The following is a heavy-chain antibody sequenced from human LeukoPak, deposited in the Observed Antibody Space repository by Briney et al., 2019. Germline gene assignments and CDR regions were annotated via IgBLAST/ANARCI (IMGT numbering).Heavy chain of an antibody. CDR2: TYYGDNT. CDR1: GFTVSSNY. D-gene: IGHD3-22*01. J-gene: IGHJ4*02. Sequence: GGSLRLFCAASGFTVSSNYMNWVRQAPGKGLEWVSITYYGDNTYYADSVKGRFTASRDNSKNTLYLQMHSLRAEDTAVYYCARDPYSSGYFDYWGQGTLVTVSS. CDR3: ARDPYSSGYFDY. V-gene: IGHV3-66*01.